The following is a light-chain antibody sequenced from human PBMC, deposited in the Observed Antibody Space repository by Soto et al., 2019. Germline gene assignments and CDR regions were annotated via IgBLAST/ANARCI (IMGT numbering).Light chain of an antibody. Sequence: EIRLKLSPGTLSLSTGERATLSCRASESVSSNYLGWYQQKPGQAPRLLIYGASSRATGIPDRFSGSGSGTDFTLTVRRLEPEDFAVYYCQQYGTSPWTFGQGSKVDIK. CDR1: ESVSSNY. CDR2: GAS. J-gene: IGKJ1*01. V-gene: IGKV3-20*01. CDR3: QQYGTSPWT.